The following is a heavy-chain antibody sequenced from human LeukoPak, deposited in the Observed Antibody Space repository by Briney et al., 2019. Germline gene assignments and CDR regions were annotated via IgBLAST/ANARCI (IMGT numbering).Heavy chain of an antibody. D-gene: IGHD2-21*02. V-gene: IGHV3-21*01. CDR3: ASERIVVVTGGTDY. CDR1: GFTFSSYS. CDR2: ISSSSYI. Sequence: PGGSLRLSCAASGFTFSSYSMNWVRQAPGKGLEWVSSISSSSYIYYADSVKGRFTISRDNAKNSLYLQMNSLRAEDTAVYYCASERIVVVTGGTDYWGQGTLVTVSS. J-gene: IGHJ4*02.